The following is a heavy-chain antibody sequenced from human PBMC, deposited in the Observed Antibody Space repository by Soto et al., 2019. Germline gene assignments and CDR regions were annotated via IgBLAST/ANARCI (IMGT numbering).Heavy chain of an antibody. Sequence: SVKVSLQASGGTLSTYTMSWVRQAPGPGLEWMGGIIPMFGTTTYAENFQGRVTITADESTSTAYMELTSLRSEDTAVYYCTRDLYYFDSSAYYGHNWFDPWGQGTRVTVSS. V-gene: IGHV1-69*13. D-gene: IGHD3-22*01. CDR3: TRDLYYFDSSAYYGHNWFDP. CDR1: GGTLSTYT. CDR2: IIPMFGTT. J-gene: IGHJ5*02.